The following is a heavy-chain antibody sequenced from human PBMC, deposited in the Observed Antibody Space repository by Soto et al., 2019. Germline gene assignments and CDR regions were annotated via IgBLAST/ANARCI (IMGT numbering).Heavy chain of an antibody. Sequence: SVNVSGKASTYTFTTYSFHWGRQAPGQGLEWMGIINPSGGSTRYAQKFQGRVTMTSDTSTGTVYMELRSLRSEDTAMYYCARSRVIPHNFDNSSPGPLVTVSS. CDR3: ARSRVIPHNFDN. CDR1: TYTFTTYS. V-gene: IGHV1-46*01. D-gene: IGHD2-21*01. CDR2: INPSGGST. J-gene: IGHJ4*02.